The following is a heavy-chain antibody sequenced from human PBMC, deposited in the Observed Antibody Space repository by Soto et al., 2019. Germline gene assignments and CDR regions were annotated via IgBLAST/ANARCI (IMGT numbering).Heavy chain of an antibody. D-gene: IGHD3-22*01. CDR2: IYHGGST. J-gene: IGHJ4*02. CDR3: ASDRRSFYHDGSGLDY. Sequence: QLQLQESGSGLVRPSQTLSLSCAVSGDSISNGGYSWNWIRQPPGKGLEWIGYIYHGGSTYSNPSLACRVTLSVATSKNQFSLRLASVIAADTAVYYCASDRRSFYHDGSGLDYWGQGILVTVSS. V-gene: IGHV4-30-2*01. CDR1: GDSISNGGYS.